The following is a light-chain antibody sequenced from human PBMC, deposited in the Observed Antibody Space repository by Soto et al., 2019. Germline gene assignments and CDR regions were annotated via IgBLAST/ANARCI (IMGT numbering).Light chain of an antibody. CDR1: ESVTRN. V-gene: IGKV3-15*01. J-gene: IGKJ5*01. Sequence: EVVQTQSPVILSVSPGESATLSCRASESVTRNLAWYQHIPGQAPRLLVFHASVRATGIPARFSGSGSGTEFSLTISNLQSEDFAVYFCQQYNDWPPITFGQGTRWRL. CDR2: HAS. CDR3: QQYNDWPPIT.